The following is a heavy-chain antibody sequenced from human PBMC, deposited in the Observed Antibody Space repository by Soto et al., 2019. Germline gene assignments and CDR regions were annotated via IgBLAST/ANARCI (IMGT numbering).Heavy chain of an antibody. J-gene: IGHJ4*02. CDR3: ARSRATVTPLDY. V-gene: IGHV3-9*01. CDR1: GFKFEDYA. Sequence: EVQLVESGGDLVQPGRSLRLSCAASGFKFEDYAMHWVRQAPGKGLEWVSSISWGSGSIGYADSVRGRFAISRDNAKKSLYLQMNSLRTEDTALYYCARSRATVTPLDYWGQGTLVTVSS. D-gene: IGHD4-17*01. CDR2: ISWGSGSI.